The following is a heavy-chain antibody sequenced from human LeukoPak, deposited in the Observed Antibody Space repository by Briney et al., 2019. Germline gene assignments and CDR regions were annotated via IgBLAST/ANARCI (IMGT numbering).Heavy chain of an antibody. CDR1: GYTFTSYA. J-gene: IGHJ4*02. D-gene: IGHD3-22*01. CDR3: AREYYYGSSFDY. V-gene: IGHV1-3*01. Sequence: ASVKVSFKASGYTFTSYAMHWVRQAPGQRLEWMGWINAGNGNTKYSQKFQGRVTITRDTSASTAYMELSSLRSEDTAVYYCAREYYYGSSFDYWGQGTLVTVSS. CDR2: INAGNGNT.